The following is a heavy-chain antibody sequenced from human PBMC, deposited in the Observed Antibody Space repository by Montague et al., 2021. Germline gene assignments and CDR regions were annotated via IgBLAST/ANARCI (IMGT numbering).Heavy chain of an antibody. Sequence: SLRLSCAASGFTFSSYWMHWVRQAPGEGLVWVSRISTDGNSTTYADSVKGRFTTSRDNAKNMLYLQMNSLRAEDTAVYYCTFYKFRETPRGFDYWGQGTLVTVSA. CDR3: TFYKFRETPRGFDY. CDR1: GFTFSSYW. V-gene: IGHV3-74*01. D-gene: IGHD3-10*01. J-gene: IGHJ4*02. CDR2: ISTDGNST.